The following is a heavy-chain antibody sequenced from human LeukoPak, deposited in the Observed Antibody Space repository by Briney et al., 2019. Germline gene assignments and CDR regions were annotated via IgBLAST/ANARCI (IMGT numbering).Heavy chain of an antibody. D-gene: IGHD6-13*01. V-gene: IGHV4-59*01. CDR2: IYYSRST. Sequence: SETLSLTCTVSGGSISSYYWSWIRQPPGKGLEWIGYIYYSRSTNYNPSLKSRVTISVDTSKNQFSLKLSSVTAADTAVYYCARSAEAAADYNWFDPWGQGTLVTVSS. CDR3: ARSAEAAADYNWFDP. CDR1: GGSISSYY. J-gene: IGHJ5*02.